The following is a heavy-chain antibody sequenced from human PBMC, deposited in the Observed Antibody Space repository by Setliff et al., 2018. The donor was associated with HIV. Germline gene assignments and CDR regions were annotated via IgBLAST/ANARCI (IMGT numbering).Heavy chain of an antibody. V-gene: IGHV4-61*09. CDR1: GGSISSGSYY. J-gene: IGHJ5*02. CDR3: ARSYYYDSSGYSSRYWFDP. Sequence: PSETLSLTCTVSGGSISSGSYYWSWIRQPAGKGLEWIGHIYTSGSTNYNPPLKSRVTISADTSNNQFSLRLTSVTAADTAVYSCARSYYYDSSGYSSRYWFDPWGQGTLVTVSS. CDR2: IYTSGST. D-gene: IGHD3-22*01.